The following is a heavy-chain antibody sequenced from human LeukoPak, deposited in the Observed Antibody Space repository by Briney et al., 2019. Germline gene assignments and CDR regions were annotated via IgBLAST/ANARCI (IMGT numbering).Heavy chain of an antibody. CDR2: IGTIGVYT. J-gene: IGHJ4*02. V-gene: IGHV3-64*01. CDR3: ARSPPGRTNWNYYDY. D-gene: IGHD1-1*01. Sequence: PGGSLRLSCAASGFTFSDYYMSWIRQAPGKGLEFVSVIGTIGVYTYYTNSVKGTFTISRDNSKSTVSLQMGSLRDEDMAVYYCARSPPGRTNWNYYDYWGRGTLVTVSS. CDR1: GFTFSDYY.